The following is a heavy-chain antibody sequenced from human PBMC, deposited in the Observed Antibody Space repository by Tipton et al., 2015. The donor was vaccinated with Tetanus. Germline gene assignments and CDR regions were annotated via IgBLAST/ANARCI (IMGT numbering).Heavy chain of an antibody. Sequence: TLSLTCSVSGDSISNTNYWWGWIRQPPGKGLEWIGSIHCSGNTVYNSSLKSRVTISVDTSKNQFSLELNSVTAADTAAYYCARVFTRGYTYGTTFDYWCQGTLVTVSS. CDR2: IHCSGNT. CDR1: GDSISNTNYW. D-gene: IGHD5-18*01. J-gene: IGHJ4*02. V-gene: IGHV4-39*01. CDR3: ARVFTRGYTYGTTFDY.